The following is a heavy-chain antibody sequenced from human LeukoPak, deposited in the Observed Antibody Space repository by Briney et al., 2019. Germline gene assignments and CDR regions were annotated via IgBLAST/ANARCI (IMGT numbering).Heavy chain of an antibody. J-gene: IGHJ4*02. D-gene: IGHD3-22*01. Sequence: GGSLRLSCAASGFPFSSYAMYWVRQAPGKGLVWVARIHGDGDNISYAGSVKGRFTISRDNPKNTLYLQINSLRAEDTAVYFCAKRGVVIRVILVGFHKEAYYLDSWGQGALVTVSS. CDR3: AKRGVVIRVILVGFHKEAYYLDS. V-gene: IGHV3-74*01. CDR2: IHGDGDNI. CDR1: GFPFSSYA.